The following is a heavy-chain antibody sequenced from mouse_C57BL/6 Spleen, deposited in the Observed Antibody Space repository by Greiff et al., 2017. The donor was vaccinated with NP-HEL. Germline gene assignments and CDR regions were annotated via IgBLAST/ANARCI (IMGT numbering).Heavy chain of an antibody. Sequence: EVKLEESGGGLVKPGGSLKLSCAASGFTFSDYGMHWVRQAPEKGLEWVAYISSGSSTIYYADTVKGRFTISRDNAKNTLFLQMTSLRSEDTAMYYCARDYYGSSSLAMDYWGQGTSVTVSS. CDR1: GFTFSDYG. CDR2: ISSGSSTI. J-gene: IGHJ4*01. CDR3: ARDYYGSSSLAMDY. D-gene: IGHD1-1*01. V-gene: IGHV5-17*01.